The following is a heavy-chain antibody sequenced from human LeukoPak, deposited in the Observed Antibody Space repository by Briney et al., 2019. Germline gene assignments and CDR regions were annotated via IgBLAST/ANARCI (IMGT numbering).Heavy chain of an antibody. J-gene: IGHJ4*02. CDR3: AKDGVPSRWFGRNYFDY. D-gene: IGHD3-10*01. CDR2: IKGDGSEK. Sequence: PGGSLRLSCAASGFTFSTYWMTWVRQAPGGGLEWVGNIKGDGSEKYYVDSVKSRFTISIDNAKNSLYLQMNSLRAEDTAVYYCAKDGVPSRWFGRNYFDYWGQGTLVTVSS. CDR1: GFTFSTYW. V-gene: IGHV3-7*01.